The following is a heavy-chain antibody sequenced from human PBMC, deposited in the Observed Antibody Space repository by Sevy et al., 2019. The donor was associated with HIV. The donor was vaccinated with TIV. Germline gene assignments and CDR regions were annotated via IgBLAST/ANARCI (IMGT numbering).Heavy chain of an antibody. CDR1: GYNFNKHF. CDR3: TREASAAGTSFGLDV. Sequence: GGSLRLSCVGSGYNFNKHFMVWVRQAPGRGLQWVSSISSRSGYILYSDSVRGRFTISRDNAKNSLFLEMNNLGVEDTAVYYCTREASAAGTSFGLDVWCQGTTVTVSS. CDR2: ISSRSGYI. J-gene: IGHJ6*02. V-gene: IGHV3-21*01. D-gene: IGHD6-13*01.